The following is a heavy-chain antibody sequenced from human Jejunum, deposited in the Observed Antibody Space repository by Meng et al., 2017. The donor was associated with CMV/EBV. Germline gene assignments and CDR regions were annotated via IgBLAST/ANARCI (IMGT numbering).Heavy chain of an antibody. CDR3: ARENGYEWYFDV. Sequence: GPGLGKPSQTLYLHGAFSGDSVSSNGAIWNWIRQSPSRGLEWLGKTYYRSKWYNDYAPTVKSRISINPDTSKNQFSLQLNSVTPEDTAVYYCARENGYEWYFDVWGRGTLVTVSS. V-gene: IGHV6-1*01. D-gene: IGHD6-13*01. CDR1: GDSVSSNGAI. CDR2: TYYRSKWYN. J-gene: IGHJ2*01.